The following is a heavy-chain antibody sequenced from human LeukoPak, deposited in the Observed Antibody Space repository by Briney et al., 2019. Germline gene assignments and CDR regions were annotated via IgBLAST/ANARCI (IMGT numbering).Heavy chain of an antibody. J-gene: IGHJ6*02. D-gene: IGHD2-21*02. CDR3: ARSCGGDCDYYYYGMDV. CDR1: GGSISSYY. CDR2: IYHSGST. V-gene: IGHV4-59*12. Sequence: SETLSLTCTVSGGSISSYYWSWIRQPPGKGLEWIGYIYHSGSTYYNPSLKSRVTISVDRSKNQFSLKLSSVTAADTAVYYCARSCGGDCDYYYYGMDVWGQGTTVTVSS.